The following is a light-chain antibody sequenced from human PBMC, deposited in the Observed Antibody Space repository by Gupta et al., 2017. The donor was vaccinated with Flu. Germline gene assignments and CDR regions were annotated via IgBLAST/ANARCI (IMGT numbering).Light chain of an antibody. CDR2: RAS. CDR1: PSNSTW. CDR3: QQYDHFLFT. V-gene: IGKV1-5*03. Sequence: DIQLTLSPSTLSASVGDRVTSPCRASPSNSTWLAWYQQKPGQAPKVLLYRASSLESGVPSRFSGSGSGTEFTLTISSLQPDDFATYYCQQYDHFLFTFGPGTKVDIK. J-gene: IGKJ3*01.